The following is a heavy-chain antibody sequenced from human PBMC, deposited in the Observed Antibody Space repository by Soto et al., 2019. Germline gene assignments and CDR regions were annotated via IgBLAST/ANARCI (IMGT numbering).Heavy chain of an antibody. CDR2: VYYSGST. CDR3: AAGGGLPRYY. V-gene: IGHV4-59*12. D-gene: IGHD5-12*01. J-gene: IGHJ4*02. CDR1: VDSISSFS. Sequence: SETLSLTCTVSVDSISSFSWSWIRQPPGKGLEWIGYVYYSGSTTYNPSLKSRVTMSLDTSKNQFSLKLSSVTAADTAVYYCAAGGGLPRYYWGQGTLVTVSS.